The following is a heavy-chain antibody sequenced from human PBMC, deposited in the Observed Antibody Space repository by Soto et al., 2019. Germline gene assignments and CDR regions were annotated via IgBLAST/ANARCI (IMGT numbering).Heavy chain of an antibody. CDR1: GFTFSTSI. D-gene: IGHD6-19*01. CDR2: ISNDETIK. CDR3: AREGHSSGRCGAFDI. J-gene: IGHJ3*02. V-gene: IGHV3-30-3*01. Sequence: ESGGGVVEPGRSLRLSCAASGFTFSTSIMHWVRQAPDKGLEWVAVISNDETIKIYADSVKGRFSISRDSSKNMVYLEMNSLRPEDTAVYFCAREGHSSGRCGAFDIWGQGTMVTVSS.